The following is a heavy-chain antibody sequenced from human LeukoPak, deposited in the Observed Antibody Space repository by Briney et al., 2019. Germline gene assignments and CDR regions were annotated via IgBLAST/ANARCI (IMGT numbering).Heavy chain of an antibody. CDR2: ISSSSSYI. CDR3: ARPNQWLALD. CDR1: GFTFSSYS. D-gene: IGHD6-19*01. Sequence: PGGSLRLSCAASGFTFSSYSMNWVRQAPGKGLEWVSSISSSSSYIDYADSVKGRFTISRDNAKNSLYLQMNSLGAEDTAVYYCARPNQWLALDWGQGTLVTVSS. J-gene: IGHJ4*02. V-gene: IGHV3-21*01.